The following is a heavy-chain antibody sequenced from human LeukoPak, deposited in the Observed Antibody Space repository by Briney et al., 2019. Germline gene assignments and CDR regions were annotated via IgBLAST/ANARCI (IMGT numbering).Heavy chain of an antibody. Sequence: PGRSLRLSCAASGFTFSSYAMHWVRQAPGKGLEYVSAISSNGGSTYYANSVKGRFTISRDNSKNTLYLQMGSLRAEDMAVYYCAREDYDFWSGYVRWFDPWGQGTLVTVSS. CDR2: ISSNGGST. D-gene: IGHD3-3*01. CDR3: AREDYDFWSGYVRWFDP. V-gene: IGHV3-64*01. J-gene: IGHJ5*02. CDR1: GFTFSSYA.